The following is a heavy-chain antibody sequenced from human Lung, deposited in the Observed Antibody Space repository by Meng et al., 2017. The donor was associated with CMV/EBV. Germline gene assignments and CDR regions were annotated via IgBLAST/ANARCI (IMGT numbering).Heavy chain of an antibody. V-gene: IGHV1-2*02. CDR2: VSPKTGDT. Sequence: AGLTTPVASVNVTFKASRLTYNCDYIHWVRQAPGQGLWWIGSVSPKTGDTNFAQKFHGRVTLTRYTSINTAYLGLNRLTSDDTAVYYCARTLAGPFDSWGQGTLVTVSS. J-gene: IGHJ4*02. CDR1: RLTYNCDY. CDR3: ARTLAGPFDS. D-gene: IGHD2/OR15-2a*01.